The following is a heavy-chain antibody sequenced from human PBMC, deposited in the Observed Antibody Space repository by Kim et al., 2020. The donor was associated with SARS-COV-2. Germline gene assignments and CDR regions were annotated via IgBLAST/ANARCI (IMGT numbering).Heavy chain of an antibody. CDR3: ARHHRIVLLITVSDYGMDV. D-gene: IGHD3-22*01. CDR1: GGSISSSSYY. Sequence: SETLSLTCTVSGGSISSSSYYWGWIRQPPGQGREWIGSIYYSRSTYYNPSLKSRVTFSVDTSKNQFSLKRSSVTAADTALYYGARHHRIVLLITVSDYGMDVWGQGTTVTVSS. V-gene: IGHV4-39*01. CDR2: IYYSRST. J-gene: IGHJ6*02.